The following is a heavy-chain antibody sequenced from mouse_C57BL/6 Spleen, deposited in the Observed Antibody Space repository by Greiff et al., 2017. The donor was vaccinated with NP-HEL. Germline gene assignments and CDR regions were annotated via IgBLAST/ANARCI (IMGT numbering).Heavy chain of an antibody. J-gene: IGHJ2*01. CDR3: ARSYDYYGSSPYYFDY. Sequence: QVQLQQSGAELVRPGSSVKLSCKASGYTFTSYWMHWVKQRPIQGLEWIGNIDPSDSETHYNQKFKDKATLTVDKSSSTAYMQLSSLTSEDSAVYYCARSYDYYGSSPYYFDYWGQGTTLTVSS. V-gene: IGHV1-52*01. CDR1: GYTFTSYW. D-gene: IGHD1-1*01. CDR2: IDPSDSET.